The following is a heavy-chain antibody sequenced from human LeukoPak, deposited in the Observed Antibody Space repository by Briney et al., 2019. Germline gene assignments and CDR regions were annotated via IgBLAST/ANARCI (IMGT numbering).Heavy chain of an antibody. Sequence: PSETLSLTCTVSGGSISSGGYYWSWIRQHPGKGLEWIGYIYYSGSTYYNPSLKSRVTISVDTSKNQFSLKLSSVTAADTAVYYCATAPTVDYSDYWGQGTLVTVSS. CDR3: ATAPTVDYSDY. V-gene: IGHV4-31*03. J-gene: IGHJ4*02. D-gene: IGHD4-23*01. CDR2: IYYSGST. CDR1: GGSISSGGYY.